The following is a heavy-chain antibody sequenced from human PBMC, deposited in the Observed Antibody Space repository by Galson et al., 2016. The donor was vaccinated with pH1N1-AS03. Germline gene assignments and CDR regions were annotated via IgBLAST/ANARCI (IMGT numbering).Heavy chain of an antibody. Sequence: TLSLTCTVSGGSISSGNYFWNWIRQHPGKGLEWIGLIYDSGNTFYNPSLKGRVSISVDTSKNQFSLKLNSVTAADTAVYYCASVSLAYCSSTSCFRFDPWGQRTLVTVSS. J-gene: IGHJ5*02. V-gene: IGHV4-31*03. D-gene: IGHD2-2*01. CDR2: IYDSGNT. CDR1: GGSISSGNYF. CDR3: ASVSLAYCSSTSCFRFDP.